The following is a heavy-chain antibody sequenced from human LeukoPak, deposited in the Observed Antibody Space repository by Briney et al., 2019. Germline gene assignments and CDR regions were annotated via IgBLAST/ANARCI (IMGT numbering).Heavy chain of an antibody. CDR3: ARIGGGSFPHYYYYMDV. V-gene: IGHV3-74*01. J-gene: IGHJ6*03. CDR2: INTDGSST. D-gene: IGHD2-15*01. Sequence: GGSLRLSCAASGFTFSSYWMHWVRQAPGKGLVWVSRINTDGSSTGYADSVKGRFTISRDNAKNTLYLQMNSLRAEDTAVYYCARIGGGSFPHYYYYMDVWGKGTMVTVSS. CDR1: GFTFSSYW.